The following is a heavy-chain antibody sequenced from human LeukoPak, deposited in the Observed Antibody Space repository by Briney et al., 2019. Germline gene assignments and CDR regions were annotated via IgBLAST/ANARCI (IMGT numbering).Heavy chain of an antibody. CDR2: MNRNGSET. CDR3: ARDYGDY. J-gene: IGHJ4*02. D-gene: IGHD4-17*01. Sequence: PGGSLRLSCAASGFTFSNYWMNWVRQAPGKGLEWVANMNRNGSETYYVDSVKGRFTISRDNAKNSLYLQMNSLRAEDTAVYYCARDYGDYWGQGTLVTVSS. V-gene: IGHV3-7*01. CDR1: GFTFSNYW.